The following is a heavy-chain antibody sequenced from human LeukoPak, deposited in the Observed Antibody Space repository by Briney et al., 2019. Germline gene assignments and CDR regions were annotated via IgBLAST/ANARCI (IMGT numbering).Heavy chain of an antibody. J-gene: IGHJ4*02. CDR2: IYYSGST. CDR3: ARDHSSSTDY. Sequence: PSETLSLTCTVSGGSISSSSYYWGWIRQPPGKGLEWIGSIYYSGSTYYNPSLKSRVTISVDTSKNQFSLKLSSVTAADTAVYYCARDHSSSTDYWGQGTLVTVSS. V-gene: IGHV4-39*07. CDR1: GGSISSSSYY. D-gene: IGHD6-6*01.